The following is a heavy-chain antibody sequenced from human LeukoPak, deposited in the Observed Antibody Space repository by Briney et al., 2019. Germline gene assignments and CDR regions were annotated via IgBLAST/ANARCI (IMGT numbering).Heavy chain of an antibody. V-gene: IGHV4-34*01. J-gene: IGHJ5*02. Sequence: PSETLSLTCAVYGGSFSGYYWSWIRQPPGKGLEWIGEINHSGSTNYNPSLKSRVTISVDTSKNQFSLKLSSVTAADTAVYYCARTSRVVVTATWGQGTLVTVSS. CDR3: ARTSRVVVTAT. D-gene: IGHD2-21*02. CDR1: GGSFSGYY. CDR2: INHSGST.